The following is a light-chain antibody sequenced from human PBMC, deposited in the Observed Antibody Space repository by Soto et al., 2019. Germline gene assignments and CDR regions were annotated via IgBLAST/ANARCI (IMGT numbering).Light chain of an antibody. Sequence: QSALTQPPSASGSPGQSVTISCTGTSSDVGAYNYVSWYQQHPGKAPKLMIYEVTERPSGVPARFSGSKSGNTASLTVSGLQAEDEADYYCSSYTSSSTPVVFGGGTQLTVL. CDR3: SSYTSSSTPVV. J-gene: IGLJ2*01. CDR2: EVT. V-gene: IGLV2-8*01. CDR1: SSDVGAYNY.